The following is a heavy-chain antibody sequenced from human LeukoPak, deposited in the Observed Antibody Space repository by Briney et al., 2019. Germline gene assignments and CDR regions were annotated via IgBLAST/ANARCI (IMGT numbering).Heavy chain of an antibody. CDR2: IYYSGST. D-gene: IGHD5-12*01. CDR3: ARRSGQGHFDY. J-gene: IGHJ4*02. V-gene: IGHV4-39*01. Sequence: PSETLSLTCTVSGGSISSSSYYWGWIRQPPGKGLEWIGSIYYSGSTYYNPSLKSRVTISVDTSKNQFSLKLSSVTAADTAVYYCARRSGQGHFDYWGQGTLVTVSS. CDR1: GGSISSSSYY.